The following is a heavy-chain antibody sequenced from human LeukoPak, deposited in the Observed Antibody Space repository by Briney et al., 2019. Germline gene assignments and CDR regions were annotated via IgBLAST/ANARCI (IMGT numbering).Heavy chain of an antibody. CDR3: ARGYTAHDAFDI. V-gene: IGHV4-59*01. D-gene: IGHD5-18*01. CDR2: IYYSGST. J-gene: IGHJ3*02. CDR1: GGSISSYY. Sequence: PSETLSLTCTVSGGSISSYYWSWIRQPPGKGLEWIGYIYYSGSTNYNPPLKSRVTISVDTSKNQFSLKLSSVTAADTAVYYCARGYTAHDAFDIWGQGTMVTVSS.